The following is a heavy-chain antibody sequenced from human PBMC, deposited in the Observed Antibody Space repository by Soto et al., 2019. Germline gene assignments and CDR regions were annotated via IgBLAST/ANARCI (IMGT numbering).Heavy chain of an antibody. V-gene: IGHV1-69*13. CDR1: GGTFSSYA. D-gene: IGHD6-6*01. J-gene: IGHJ5*02. CDR3: ARAGIAARPSVWFDP. Sequence: GASVKVSCKASGGTFSSYAISWVRQAPGQGLEWMGGIIPIFGTANYAQKFQGRVTITADESTNTAYMELSSLRSEDTAVYYCARAGIAARPSVWFDPWGQGTLVTVSS. CDR2: IIPIFGTA.